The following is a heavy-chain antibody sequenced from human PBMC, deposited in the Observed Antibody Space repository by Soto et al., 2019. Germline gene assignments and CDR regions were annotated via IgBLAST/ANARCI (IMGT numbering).Heavy chain of an antibody. D-gene: IGHD3-3*01. CDR1: GGSFSGYY. V-gene: IGHV4-34*01. Sequence: QVQLQQWGAGLLKPSETLSLTCAVYGGSFSGYYWSWIRQPLGKGLEWIGEINHSGSTNYNPSLKSRVTISVDTSKNQFSLKLSSVTAADTAVYYCARGPRVFFGVVIPPIPFDYWGQGTLVTVSS. CDR3: ARGPRVFFGVVIPPIPFDY. CDR2: INHSGST. J-gene: IGHJ4*02.